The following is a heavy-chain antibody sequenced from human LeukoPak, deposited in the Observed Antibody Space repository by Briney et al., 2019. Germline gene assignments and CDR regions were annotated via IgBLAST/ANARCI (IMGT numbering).Heavy chain of an antibody. J-gene: IGHJ4*02. D-gene: IGHD3-22*01. CDR1: GGTFSSFS. Sequence: ASVKVSCKASGGTFSSFSINWVRQAPGQGLEWMGGILLSFNTTNYAQKFQGRVTITADETTSTVFMELSSLRSEDTAVYYCARDYFDSNGYYYYFNQWGQGTLVTVSS. V-gene: IGHV1-69*13. CDR3: ARDYFDSNGYYYYFNQ. CDR2: ILLSFNTT.